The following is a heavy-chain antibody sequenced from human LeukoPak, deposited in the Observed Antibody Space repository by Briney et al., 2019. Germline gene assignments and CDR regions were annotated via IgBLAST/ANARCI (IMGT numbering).Heavy chain of an antibody. CDR2: IIPICGTA. Sequence: ASVKVSCKASGRTFSSYAISWVRQAPGQGLEWMGRIIPICGTANYAQKFQGRVTITTDESTSTAYMALSSLRSEDTAVYYCARGRGYCSGGSCYSVFDYWGQGTLVTVSS. V-gene: IGHV1-69*05. CDR3: ARGRGYCSGGSCYSVFDY. CDR1: GRTFSSYA. J-gene: IGHJ4*02. D-gene: IGHD2-15*01.